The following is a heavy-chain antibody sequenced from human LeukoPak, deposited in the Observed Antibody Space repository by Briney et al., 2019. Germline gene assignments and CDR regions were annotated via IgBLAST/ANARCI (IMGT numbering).Heavy chain of an antibody. D-gene: IGHD6-19*01. Sequence: GGSLRLSCAASGFTFSSYSMNWVRQAPGKGLEWVSSISRSSSYIYYADSVKGRFTISRDNAKNSLYLQMNSLRAEDTAVYYCARGYKQWLVRGYYFDYWGQGTLVTVSS. J-gene: IGHJ4*02. CDR3: ARGYKQWLVRGYYFDY. CDR1: GFTFSSYS. CDR2: ISRSSSYI. V-gene: IGHV3-21*01.